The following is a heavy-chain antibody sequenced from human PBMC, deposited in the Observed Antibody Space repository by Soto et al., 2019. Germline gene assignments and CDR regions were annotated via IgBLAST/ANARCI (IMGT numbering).Heavy chain of an antibody. CDR3: ARGDGDYYDGNGYLGRH. J-gene: IGHJ4*02. V-gene: IGHV3-74*01. CDR1: GFTFSSYW. D-gene: IGHD3-22*01. Sequence: EVQLVESGGGSVQPGGYLRLSCAASGFTFSSYWMHWVRQAPGKGLVWVSRIKSDGSGTYYADSVKGRLTISRDNAKNTLYLQMNSLRDEDTAVYYCARGDGDYYDGNGYLGRHWGQGTLVTVSS. CDR2: IKSDGSGT.